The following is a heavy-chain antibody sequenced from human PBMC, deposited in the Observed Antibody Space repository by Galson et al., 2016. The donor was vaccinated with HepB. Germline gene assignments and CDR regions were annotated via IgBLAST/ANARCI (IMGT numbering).Heavy chain of an antibody. CDR1: GFTFSDYP. J-gene: IGHJ4*02. D-gene: IGHD4-23*01. Sequence: SLRLSCATSGFTFSDYPMNWVRQAPGKGLQWVSTISAPADGTHYADSVRGRFTISRDNSKNTLSLQMNNLGAEDTTLYFGVSDNFADYWGQGTLVTVSS. V-gene: IGHV3-23*01. CDR3: VSDNFADY. CDR2: ISAPADGT.